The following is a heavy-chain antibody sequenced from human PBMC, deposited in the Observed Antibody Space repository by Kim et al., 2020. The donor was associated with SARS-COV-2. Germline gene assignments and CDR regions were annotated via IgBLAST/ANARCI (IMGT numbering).Heavy chain of an antibody. CDR2: IHHSGNT. V-gene: IGHV4-34*01. CDR1: DGSFSDYF. CDR3: ARTYYGFDY. D-gene: IGHD3-22*01. J-gene: IGHJ4*02. Sequence: SEILSLTCAVYDGSFSDYFWSWIRQPPGEGLEWIAEIHHSGNTNYNPSLKSRVTISVDTSKKQISLKVFSVTAADTAVYYCARTYYGFDYWGQGTLVTVS.